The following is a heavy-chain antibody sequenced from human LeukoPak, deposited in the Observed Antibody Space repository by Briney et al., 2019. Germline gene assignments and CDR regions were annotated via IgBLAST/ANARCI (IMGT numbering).Heavy chain of an antibody. D-gene: IGHD3-9*01. CDR2: INHSGST. J-gene: IGHJ5*02. CDR1: GGSFIGYY. Sequence: PSEPLSLPCAVYGGSFIGYYWSGIRQPPGKGLEWIGEINHSGSTNYNPSLKSRVTISVDTSKNQFSLKLSSVTAADTAVYYCARGRLRYFDWLLSEHWFDPWGQGTLVTVSS. V-gene: IGHV4-34*01. CDR3: ARGRLRYFDWLLSEHWFDP.